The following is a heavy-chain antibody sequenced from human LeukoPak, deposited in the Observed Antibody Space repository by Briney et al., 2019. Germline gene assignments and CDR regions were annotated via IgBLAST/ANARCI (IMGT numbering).Heavy chain of an antibody. Sequence: SETLSLTCTVSGGSISSSSYYWGWIRQPPGKGLEWIGSIYYSGSTYYNPSLKSRLTISLDTSKNQFSLKLSSVTAADTAVYYCARDLHGWYSSGWYYFDYWGQGTLVTVSS. J-gene: IGHJ4*02. D-gene: IGHD6-19*01. CDR3: ARDLHGWYSSGWYYFDY. V-gene: IGHV4-39*07. CDR2: IYYSGST. CDR1: GGSISSSSYY.